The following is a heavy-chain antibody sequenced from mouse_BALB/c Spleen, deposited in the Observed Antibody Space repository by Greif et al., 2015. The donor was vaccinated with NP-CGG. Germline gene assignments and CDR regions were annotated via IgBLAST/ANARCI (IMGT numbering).Heavy chain of an antibody. J-gene: IGHJ2*01. CDR1: GYAFTNYL. Sequence: QVQLQQPGAELVRPGTSVKVSCKASGYAFTNYLIEWVKQRPGQGLEWIGVINPGSGGTNYNEKFKGKATLTADKSSSTAYMQLSSLTSDDSAVYFCARYYFDYWGQGTTLTVSS. V-gene: IGHV1-54*01. CDR3: ARYYFDY. CDR2: INPGSGGT.